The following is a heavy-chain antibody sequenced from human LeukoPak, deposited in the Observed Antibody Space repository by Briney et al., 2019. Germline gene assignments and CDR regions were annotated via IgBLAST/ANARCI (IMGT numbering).Heavy chain of an antibody. D-gene: IGHD3-22*01. CDR2: ISGSGGST. Sequence: PGGSLRLSCAASGFTFSSYAMSSVRHAPRKGLEWVSAISGSGGSTYSADSVKGRFTISRDNSKNTLYLQMNSLRAEDTAVYYCAKASAHDSSGRHYWGQGTLVTVSS. V-gene: IGHV3-23*01. CDR1: GFTFSSYA. CDR3: AKASAHDSSGRHY. J-gene: IGHJ4*02.